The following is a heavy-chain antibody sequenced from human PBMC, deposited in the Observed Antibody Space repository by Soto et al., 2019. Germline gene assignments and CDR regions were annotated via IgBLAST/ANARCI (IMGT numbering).Heavy chain of an antibody. J-gene: IGHJ5*02. D-gene: IGHD2-15*01. CDR2: VRGDNGHT. Sequence: QVQLVQSGAEVKKPGASVKVSCKASGYTFTTHGISWVRQVPGQGLEWMGWVRGDNGHTNYAQSLQCRVTMTTDTSTNTSYMELRSLRSDDTAVYYWARDLGYCRSGTCYREWFDPWGQGTLVTVSS. V-gene: IGHV1-18*01. CDR3: ARDLGYCRSGTCYREWFDP. CDR1: GYTFTTHG.